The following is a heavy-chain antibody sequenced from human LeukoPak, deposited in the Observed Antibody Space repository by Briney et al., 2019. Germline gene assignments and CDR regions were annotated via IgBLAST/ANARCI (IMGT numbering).Heavy chain of an antibody. D-gene: IGHD2-2*01. CDR1: GFTVSSNY. Sequence: PGGSLRLSCAASGFTVSSNYMSWVRQAPGKGLEWVSVIYSGGSTYYADSVKGRFTISRHNSKNTLYLQMNSLRAEDTAVYYCAREGYCSSTSCYRDAFDIWAKGQWSPSLQ. CDR2: IYSGGST. CDR3: AREGYCSSTSCYRDAFDI. V-gene: IGHV3-53*04. J-gene: IGHJ3*02.